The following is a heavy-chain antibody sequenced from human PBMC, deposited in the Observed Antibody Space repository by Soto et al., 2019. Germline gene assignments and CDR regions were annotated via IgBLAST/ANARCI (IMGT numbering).Heavy chain of an antibody. J-gene: IGHJ5*02. CDR3: ARGDNWFER. V-gene: IGHV1-69*02. CDR2: IIPILGIA. CDR1: GGTFSSYT. Sequence: QVQLVQSGAEVKKPGSSVKVSCKASGGTFSSYTISWVRQAPGQGLEWMGRIIPILGIANYALKFQGRVTMTADKPTRTAYMELSSMRSEDTVVDWYARGDNWFERWGKGTLVTVSS.